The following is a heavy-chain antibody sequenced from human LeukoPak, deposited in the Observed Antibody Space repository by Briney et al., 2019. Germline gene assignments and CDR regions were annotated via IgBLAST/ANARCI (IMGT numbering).Heavy chain of an antibody. V-gene: IGHV4-34*01. J-gene: IGHJ4*02. Sequence: PSETLSLTCAVYGGSFSGYYWSWIRQPPRKGLEWIGEINHSGSTNYNPSLKSRVTISVDTSKNQFSLKLSSVTAADTAVYYCARGHHLLHRGHYDYWGQGTLVTVSS. CDR3: ARGHHLLHRGHYDY. CDR1: GGSFSGYY. D-gene: IGHD3-22*01. CDR2: INHSGST.